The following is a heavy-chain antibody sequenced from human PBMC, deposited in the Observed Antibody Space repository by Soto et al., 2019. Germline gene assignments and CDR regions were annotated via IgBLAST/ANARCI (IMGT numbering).Heavy chain of an antibody. CDR1: GYTFAHYA. D-gene: IGHD6-13*01. Sequence: RASVKVSCKASGYTFAHYAMHWVRQAPGHRLEWMGWINTDDGNTKYSQKFQGRVTITRDTSASMAYMELSSLRSEDAAVYYCARDIGVAAAGSPFDPWGQGTLVTVSS. CDR3: ARDIGVAAAGSPFDP. J-gene: IGHJ5*02. CDR2: INTDDGNT. V-gene: IGHV1-3*04.